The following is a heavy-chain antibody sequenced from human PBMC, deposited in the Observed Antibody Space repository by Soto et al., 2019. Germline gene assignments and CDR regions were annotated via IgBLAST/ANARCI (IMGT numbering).Heavy chain of an antibody. V-gene: IGHV4-31*03. CDR2: IYYSGST. Sequence: QVQLQESGPGLVKPSQTLSLTCTVSGGSISSGGYYWSWIRQHPGKGLEWIGYIYYSGSTYYNPYLKSRVTISVDPSKNQFSLKLSSVTAADTAVYYCARVGSGGSPYYYGMDVWGQGTTVTVSS. CDR1: GGSISSGGYY. J-gene: IGHJ6*02. CDR3: ARVGSGGSPYYYGMDV. D-gene: IGHD2-15*01.